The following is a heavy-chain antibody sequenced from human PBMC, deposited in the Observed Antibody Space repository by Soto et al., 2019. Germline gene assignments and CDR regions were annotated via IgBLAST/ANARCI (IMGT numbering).Heavy chain of an antibody. CDR1: GYTFTGYY. V-gene: IGHV1-2*02. D-gene: IGHD1-7*01. Sequence: QVQLVQSGAEVKKPGASVKVSCKASGYTFTGYYMHWVRQAPGQGLEWMGWINPNSGGTNYAQKFQGRVTKTRDMSISTAYMELIRLRSDDKAVYYCARYPGTQRGGMEVWGQGTTVNASS. J-gene: IGHJ6*02. CDR2: INPNSGGT. CDR3: ARYPGTQRGGMEV.